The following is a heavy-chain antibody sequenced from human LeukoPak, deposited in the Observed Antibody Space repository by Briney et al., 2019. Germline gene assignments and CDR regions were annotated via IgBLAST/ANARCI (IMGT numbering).Heavy chain of an antibody. V-gene: IGHV5-10-1*01. CDR2: IDPSDSYT. Sequence: GESLRISCKGSGYSFTSYWISWVRQMPGKGLGWMGRIDPSDSYTNYSPSFQGHVTISADKSISTAYLQWSSLKASDTAMYYCARVPLLWFGELKRAFDIWGQGTMVTVSS. CDR3: ARVPLLWFGELKRAFDI. CDR1: GYSFTSYW. J-gene: IGHJ3*02. D-gene: IGHD3-10*01.